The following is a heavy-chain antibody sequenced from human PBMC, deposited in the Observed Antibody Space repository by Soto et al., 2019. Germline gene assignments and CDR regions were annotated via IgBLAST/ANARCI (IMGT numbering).Heavy chain of an antibody. Sequence: SVKVSWKASGGTFSSYAISWVRQAPGQGLEWMGGIIPIFGTANYAQKFQGRVTITADESTSTAYMELSSLRSEDTAVNYCARGFATMIVVAYQDAFDIWGQGTMVTVSS. CDR2: IIPIFGTA. J-gene: IGHJ3*02. D-gene: IGHD3-22*01. CDR3: ARGFATMIVVAYQDAFDI. CDR1: GGTFSSYA. V-gene: IGHV1-69*13.